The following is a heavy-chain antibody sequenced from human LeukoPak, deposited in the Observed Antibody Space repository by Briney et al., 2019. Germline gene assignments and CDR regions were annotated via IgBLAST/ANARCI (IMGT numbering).Heavy chain of an antibody. J-gene: IGHJ6*03. V-gene: IGHV1-2*02. CDR1: GYTFTDYY. D-gene: IGHD4-17*01. CDR3: ARVGGNDYGWSHYMDV. Sequence: ASVKVSCKASGYTFTDYYMHWVRQAPGQGLEWMGWINPNSGGTNYAQKFQGRVTIIADESTSTAYMELSSLRSEDTAVYYCARVGGNDYGWSHYMDVWGKGTTVTISS. CDR2: INPNSGGT.